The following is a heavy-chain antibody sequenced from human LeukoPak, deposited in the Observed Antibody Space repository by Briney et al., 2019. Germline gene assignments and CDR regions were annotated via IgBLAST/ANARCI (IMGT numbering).Heavy chain of an antibody. CDR1: GFTFSSYA. V-gene: IGHV3-23*01. D-gene: IGHD2-2*01. Sequence: SGGSLRLSCAASGFTFSSYAMSWVRQAPGKGLEWVSAISGSGGSTYYADSVKGRFTISRDNSKNTLYLQMDSLRAEDTAVYYCAKEGLGYCSSTSCLIDYWGQGTLVTVSS. J-gene: IGHJ4*02. CDR2: ISGSGGST. CDR3: AKEGLGYCSSTSCLIDY.